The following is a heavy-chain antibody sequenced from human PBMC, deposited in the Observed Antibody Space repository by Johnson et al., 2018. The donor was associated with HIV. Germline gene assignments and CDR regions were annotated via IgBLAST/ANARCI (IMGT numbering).Heavy chain of an antibody. Sequence: QVQLVESGGGVVQPGRSLRLSCAGSGFTFSNYAMHWVRQAPGKGLEWVAVISYDGNNKYYADSLKGRFTISRDNSKNTLYLQMNSLRAEDTAVYYCARDFGLFLGKDDAFDIWGQGTMVTVSS. V-gene: IGHV3-30*04. CDR3: ARDFGLFLGKDDAFDI. J-gene: IGHJ3*02. D-gene: IGHD7-27*01. CDR1: GFTFSNYA. CDR2: ISYDGNNK.